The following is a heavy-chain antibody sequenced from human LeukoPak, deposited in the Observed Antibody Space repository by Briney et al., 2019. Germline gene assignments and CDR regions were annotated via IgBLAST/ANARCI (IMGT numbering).Heavy chain of an antibody. Sequence: GGSLRLSCAASGFTVSSNYMSWVRQAPGEGLEWVSVIYSGGSTYYADSVKGRFTISRDNSKNTLYLQMNSLRAEDTAVYYCARDIMVRGASYYYYGMDVWGQGTTVTDSS. CDR3: ARDIMVRGASYYYYGMDV. V-gene: IGHV3-66*01. CDR1: GFTVSSNY. D-gene: IGHD3-10*01. J-gene: IGHJ6*02. CDR2: IYSGGST.